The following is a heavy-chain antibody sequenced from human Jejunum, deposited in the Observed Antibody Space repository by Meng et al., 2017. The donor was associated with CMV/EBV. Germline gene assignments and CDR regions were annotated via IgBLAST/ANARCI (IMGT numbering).Heavy chain of an antibody. J-gene: IGHJ4*02. V-gene: IGHV4-34*01. Sequence: QVQLQQWGAGLLXXXXXLXLTCAVYGGSFSGYYWSWIRQPPGKGLEWIGEINHSESTNYNPSLKSRVTISVDTSKNQFFLKLSSVTAADRAVYYCARYPSYSYGEFDYWGQGTLVTVSS. CDR2: INHSEST. CDR1: GGSFSGYY. D-gene: IGHD5-18*01. CDR3: ARYPSYSYGEFDY.